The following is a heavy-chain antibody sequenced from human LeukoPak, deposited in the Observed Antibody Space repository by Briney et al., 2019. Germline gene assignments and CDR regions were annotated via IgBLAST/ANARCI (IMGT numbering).Heavy chain of an antibody. J-gene: IGHJ4*02. CDR2: IIPIFGTA. D-gene: IGHD1-26*01. Sequence: GASVNVSCKASGGTFSSYAISWVRQAPGQGLEWMGGIIPIFGTANYAQKFQGRVTITADKSTSTAYMELSSLRSEDTAVYYCARAAGADYFDYWGQGTLVTVSS. V-gene: IGHV1-69*06. CDR3: ARAAGADYFDY. CDR1: GGTFSSYA.